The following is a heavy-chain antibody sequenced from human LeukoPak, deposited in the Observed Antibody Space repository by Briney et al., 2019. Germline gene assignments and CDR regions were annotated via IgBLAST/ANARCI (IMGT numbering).Heavy chain of an antibody. CDR3: ARGWVAGQHFDY. Sequence: GGSLRLSCAASGFTFSSYSMNWVRQAPGKGLEWVSSISSSSSYIYYADSVKGRFTSSRDNAKNSLYLQMNGLRAEDTAVYYCARGWVAGQHFDYWGQGTLVTVSS. D-gene: IGHD6-19*01. V-gene: IGHV3-21*01. CDR2: ISSSSSYI. CDR1: GFTFSSYS. J-gene: IGHJ4*02.